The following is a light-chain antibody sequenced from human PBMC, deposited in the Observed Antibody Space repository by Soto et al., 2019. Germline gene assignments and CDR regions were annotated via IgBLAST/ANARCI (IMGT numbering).Light chain of an antibody. J-gene: IGKJ4*01. V-gene: IGKV1-39*01. CDR1: QSISNY. CDR3: QQSYSTPLT. Sequence: DIQMTQSPSSLSASVGDRVTITCRASQSISNYLNWYQQKPGKAPKLLIYAACSLQSGVPSRFSGSGSGTDFTLTISSLQPEDFATYYCQQSYSTPLTFGGGTKVEIK. CDR2: AAC.